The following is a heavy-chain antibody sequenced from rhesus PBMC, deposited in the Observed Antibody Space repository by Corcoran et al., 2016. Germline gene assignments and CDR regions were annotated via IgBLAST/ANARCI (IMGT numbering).Heavy chain of an antibody. J-gene: IGHJ4*01. V-gene: IGHV4-160*01. D-gene: IGHD6-25*01. CDR1: GGSISSNY. Sequence: QVQLQQWGEGLVKPSETLSLTCAVYGGSISSNYWSWIRQPPGKGLEWIGRIRSGGSNNYNPSLKSRVTISIDTSKNQFSLKLSSVTAADTAVYYCASSPSGSWDYFDHWGQGVLVTVSS. CDR2: IRSGGSN. CDR3: ASSPSGSWDYFDH.